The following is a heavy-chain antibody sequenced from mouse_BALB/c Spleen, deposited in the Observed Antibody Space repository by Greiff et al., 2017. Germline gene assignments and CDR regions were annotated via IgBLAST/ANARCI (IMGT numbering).Heavy chain of an antibody. V-gene: IGHV1-7*01. Sequence: VQLHQSGAELAKPGASVKMSCKASGYTFTSYWMHWVKQRPGQGLEWIGYINPSTGYTEYNQKFKDKATLTADKSSSTAYMQLSSLTSEDSAVYYCARRGVYYFDYWGQGTTLTVSA. J-gene: IGHJ2*01. CDR1: GYTFTSYW. CDR3: ARRGVYYFDY. CDR2: INPSTGYT. D-gene: IGHD6-2*01.